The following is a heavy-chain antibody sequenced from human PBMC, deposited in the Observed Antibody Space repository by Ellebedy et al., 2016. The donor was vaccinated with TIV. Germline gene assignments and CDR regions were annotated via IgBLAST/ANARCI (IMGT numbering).Heavy chain of an antibody. CDR2: IWSDGITK. D-gene: IGHD2-15*01. Sequence: GGSLRLSXAASGFTFSNYAMTWVRQAPGKGLEWVAMIWSDGITKFYPDSVKGRFTVSRDNSKDTLFLQMNSLRVEDTAVYYCAHPSSRYCSGGSCYSGNYDHWGQGTLVTVSS. J-gene: IGHJ4*02. CDR1: GFTFSNYA. V-gene: IGHV3-33*08. CDR3: AHPSSRYCSGGSCYSGNYDH.